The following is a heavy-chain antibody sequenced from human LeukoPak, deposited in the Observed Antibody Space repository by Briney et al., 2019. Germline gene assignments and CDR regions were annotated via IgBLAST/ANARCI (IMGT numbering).Heavy chain of an antibody. CDR1: GYTFTSYA. CDR2: INAGNGNT. V-gene: IGHV1-3*01. D-gene: IGHD3-22*01. J-gene: IGHJ5*02. CDR3: ARSSLYYYDSSGNWFDP. Sequence: ASVKVSCKASGYTFTSYAMHWVRQAPGQRLEWMGWINAGNGNTKYSQKFQGRVTITRDTSASTAYMELSSLRSEDTAVYYCARSSLYYYDSSGNWFDPWGQGTLVTVSS.